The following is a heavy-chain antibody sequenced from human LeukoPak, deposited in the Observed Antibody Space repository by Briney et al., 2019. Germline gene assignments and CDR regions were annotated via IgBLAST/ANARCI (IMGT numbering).Heavy chain of an antibody. Sequence: ASVIGSCKAPGYTFNSYGISWVRPAPGQGLEWMGWISPYRGDTEYAQKIQGRVSMTTDTSTSTAYMELRSLRSDDTAVYYCARQVLIVGGRYGMDVWGQGTAVTVSS. CDR1: GYTFNSYG. CDR2: ISPYRGDT. D-gene: IGHD3-22*01. CDR3: ARQVLIVGGRYGMDV. J-gene: IGHJ6*02. V-gene: IGHV1-18*01.